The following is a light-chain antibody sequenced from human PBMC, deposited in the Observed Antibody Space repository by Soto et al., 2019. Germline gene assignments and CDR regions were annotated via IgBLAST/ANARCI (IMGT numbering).Light chain of an antibody. CDR3: HHYGYGADT. Sequence: ELVLTQSPGTLSLSPGERATLSCRASETVGSNYLAWYQQQPGQAPRLLIFDASIRATGIPDRFSGSGSGTEFSLTISRLEPEDSAVYFCHHYGYGADTFGQGTKLEI. CDR1: ETVGSNY. CDR2: DAS. J-gene: IGKJ2*01. V-gene: IGKV3-20*01.